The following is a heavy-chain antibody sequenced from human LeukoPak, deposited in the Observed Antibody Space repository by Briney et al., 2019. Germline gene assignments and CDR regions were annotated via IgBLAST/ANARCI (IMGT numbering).Heavy chain of an antibody. V-gene: IGHV4-4*02. J-gene: IGHJ4*02. CDR3: ARHSTSGYYPDY. CDR2: IYHSGTT. CDR1: GGSIRSSSW. D-gene: IGHD3-22*01. Sequence: PSGTLSLTCAVSGGSIRSSSWWSWVRQPPGKGLECIGEIYHSGTTNYNPSLKSRVTISVDTSKNQFSLKLSSVTAADTAVYYRARHSTSGYYPDYWGQGTLVTVSS.